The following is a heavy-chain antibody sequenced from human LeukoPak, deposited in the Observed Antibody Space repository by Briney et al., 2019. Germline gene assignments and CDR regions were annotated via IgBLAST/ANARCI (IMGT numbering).Heavy chain of an antibody. J-gene: IGHJ4*02. V-gene: IGHV4-39*01. D-gene: IGHD2-15*01. Sequence: SETLSLTCTVSGGSISSSSYCWGWIRRPPGKGLEWIGTICYSGSTFYNPSLKSRVTISVDTSKNQFSLRLSSVTAADTAVYYCARSVYIVVEYYFDCWGQGALVTVSS. CDR2: ICYSGST. CDR3: ARSVYIVVEYYFDC. CDR1: GGSISSSSYC.